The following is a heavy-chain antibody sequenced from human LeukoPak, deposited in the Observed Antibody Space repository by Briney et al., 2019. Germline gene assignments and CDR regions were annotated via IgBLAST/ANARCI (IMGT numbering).Heavy chain of an antibody. CDR1: GYSISTSNW. CDR3: ARNDYESSGFDF. CDR2: IYYSGST. J-gene: IGHJ4*02. Sequence: PSETLSLTCAVSGYSISTSNWWGLIRQPPRKVLELIGYIYYSGSTFYDPSLKSRVTMSVDTSNNQFYLKLSSVTAVDSTVYYCARNDYESSGFDFWGQGALVTVCS. V-gene: IGHV4-28*01. D-gene: IGHD3-22*01.